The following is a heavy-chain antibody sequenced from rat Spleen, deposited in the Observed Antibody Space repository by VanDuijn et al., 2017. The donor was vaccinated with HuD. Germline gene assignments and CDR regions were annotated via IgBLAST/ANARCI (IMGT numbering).Heavy chain of an antibody. CDR1: GFSLNNYG. Sequence: QVQLKESGPGLVQPSQTLSLTCTVSGFSLNNYGVIWVRQPPGKGLEWMGRIQNGGSTDYNSALKSRLSISRDTSKSQVFLKMNSLQTEDTATYYCARDRTYYGYSPFAYWGQGVMVTVSS. D-gene: IGHD1-9*01. CDR2: IQNGGST. J-gene: IGHJ2*01. V-gene: IGHV2-19*01. CDR3: ARDRTYYGYSPFAY.